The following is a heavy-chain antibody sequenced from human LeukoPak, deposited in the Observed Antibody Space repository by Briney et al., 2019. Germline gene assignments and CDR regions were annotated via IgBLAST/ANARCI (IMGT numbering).Heavy chain of an antibody. J-gene: IGHJ4*02. D-gene: IGHD6-19*01. V-gene: IGHV3-23*01. CDR2: ISGSGGGT. CDR3: AKGRSGTAVAAPDY. CDR1: GFAFSSYA. Sequence: PGGSLRLSCAASGFAFSSYAMTWVRQAPGKGLEWVSAISGSGGGTYYADSVKGRFTISRDNSKNTLYLQMNSLRAEDTAVYYCAKGRSGTAVAAPDYWGQGTLVTVSS.